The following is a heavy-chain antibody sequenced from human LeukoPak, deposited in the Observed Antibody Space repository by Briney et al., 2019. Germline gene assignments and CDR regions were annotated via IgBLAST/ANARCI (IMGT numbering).Heavy chain of an antibody. CDR3: ARNAPWGDYGAFDY. J-gene: IGHJ4*02. CDR2: INPITGTT. D-gene: IGHD4-17*01. CDR1: GYTFTNYF. V-gene: IGHV1-46*01. Sequence: GASVKVSCKASGYTFTNYFMHWVRQAPGQGLEWMGIINPITGTTTYAQKFQGRVTMTRNTSISTAYMELSSLRSEDTAVYYCARNAPWGDYGAFDYWGQGTLVTVSS.